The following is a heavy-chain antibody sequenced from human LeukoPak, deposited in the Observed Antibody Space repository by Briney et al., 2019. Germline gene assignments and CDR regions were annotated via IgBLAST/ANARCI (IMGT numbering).Heavy chain of an antibody. D-gene: IGHD5-18*01. CDR1: GYSFTSYG. J-gene: IGHJ4*02. Sequence: ASVKVSCKSSGYSFTSYGINWGRQAPGQGLEWMGWISTDNGNTDYAQNLQGRVTMTTDTSTSTAYMEVRSLRSDDTAVYYCARAYSYGYGPLDYWGQGTLVTVSS. V-gene: IGHV1-18*04. CDR2: ISTDNGNT. CDR3: ARAYSYGYGPLDY.